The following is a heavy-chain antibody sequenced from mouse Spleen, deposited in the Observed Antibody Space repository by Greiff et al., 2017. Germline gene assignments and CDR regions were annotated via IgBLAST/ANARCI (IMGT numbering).Heavy chain of an antibody. J-gene: IGHJ1*01. CDR1: GYTFTSYW. V-gene: IGHV1-61*01. CDR3: ARAGTGTSYFDV. Sequence: VQLQQPGAELVRPGSSVKLSCKASGYTFTSYWMDWVKQRPGQGLEWIGNIYPSDSETHYNQKFKDKATLTVDKSSSTAYMQLSSLTSEDSAVYYCARAGTGTSYFDVWGAGTTVTVSS. CDR2: IYPSDSET. D-gene: IGHD4-1*01.